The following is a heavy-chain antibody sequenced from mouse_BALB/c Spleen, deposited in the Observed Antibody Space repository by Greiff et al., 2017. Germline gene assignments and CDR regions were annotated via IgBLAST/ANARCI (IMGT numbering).Heavy chain of an antibody. CDR1: GFTFSSFG. CDR3: ARRRSQSTLYAMDY. Sequence: EVKLMESGGGLVQPGGSRKLSCAASGFTFSSFGMHWVRQAPEKGLEWVAYISSGSSTIYYADTVKGRFTISRDNPKNTLFLQMTSLRSEDTAMYYCARRRSQSTLYAMDYWGQGTSVTVSS. CDR2: ISSGSSTI. D-gene: IGHD5-1*01. V-gene: IGHV5-17*02. J-gene: IGHJ4*01.